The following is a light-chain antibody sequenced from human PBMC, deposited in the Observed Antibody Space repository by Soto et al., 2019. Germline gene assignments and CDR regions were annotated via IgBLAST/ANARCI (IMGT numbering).Light chain of an antibody. J-gene: IGKJ1*01. CDR3: LLDYSYFWA. V-gene: IGKV1-6*01. Sequence: AIHMTQSPSSLSSSLGYIVTITFRASQSISGYLNWYQQKPGKAPNLLIYAASSLRSGVPSRFSGSGSGRDFTLTISSLQPEDFATYYCLLDYSYFWAFGQGTKVDIK. CDR1: QSISGY. CDR2: AAS.